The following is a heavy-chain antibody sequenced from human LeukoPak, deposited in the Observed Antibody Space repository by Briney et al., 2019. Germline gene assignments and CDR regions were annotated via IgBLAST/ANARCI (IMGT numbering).Heavy chain of an antibody. CDR1: GGTFSSYA. Sequence: GASVKVSCKASGGTFSSYAISWVRQAPGQGLEWMGGIIPIFGTANYAQKFQGRVTITTDESTSTAYMELSSLRSEDTAVYYCAASGPGNYYFDYWGQGTLVTVSS. V-gene: IGHV1-69*05. CDR3: AASGPGNYYFDY. CDR2: IIPIFGTA. J-gene: IGHJ4*02. D-gene: IGHD5-12*01.